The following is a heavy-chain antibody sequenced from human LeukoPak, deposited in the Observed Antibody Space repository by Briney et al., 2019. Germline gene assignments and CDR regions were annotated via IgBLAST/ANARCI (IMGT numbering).Heavy chain of an antibody. CDR2: RSGSGGST. V-gene: IGHV3-23*01. CDR3: AKAAYDFWSGYYTSSYFDY. J-gene: IGHJ4*02. Sequence: GGSLRLSCAASGFTFSSYAMSLVRQAPGKGLEWVSARSGSGGSTYYADSVKGRFTISRDNSKNTLYLQMNSLRAEDTAVYYCAKAAYDFWSGYYTSSYFDYWGQGTLVTVSS. CDR1: GFTFSSYA. D-gene: IGHD3-3*01.